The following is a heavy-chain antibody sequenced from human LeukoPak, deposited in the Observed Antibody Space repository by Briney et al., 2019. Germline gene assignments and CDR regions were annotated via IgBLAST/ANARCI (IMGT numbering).Heavy chain of an antibody. CDR2: ISSSSSYI. Sequence: GGTLRLSCAASGFTFSSYSMNWVRQAPGKGLEWVSSISSSSSYIYYADSVKGRFTISRDNAKNSLYLQMNSLRAEDTAVYYCASNAPSYDILTGYYSWGQGTLVTVSS. CDR1: GFTFSSYS. CDR3: ASNAPSYDILTGYYS. V-gene: IGHV3-21*01. D-gene: IGHD3-9*01. J-gene: IGHJ4*02.